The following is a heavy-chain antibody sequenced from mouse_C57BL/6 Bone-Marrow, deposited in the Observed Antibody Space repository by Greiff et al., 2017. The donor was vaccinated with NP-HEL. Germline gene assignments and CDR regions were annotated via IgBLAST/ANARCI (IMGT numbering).Heavy chain of an antibody. CDR1: GYSITSGYY. J-gene: IGHJ4*01. Sequence: DVQLQESGPGLVKPSQSLSLTCSVTGYSITSGYYWNWIRQFPGNKLEWMGYISYDGSNNYNPSLKNRISITRDTSKNQFFLKLNSVTTEDTATYYCAGGLGAMDYWGQGTSVTVSS. D-gene: IGHD3-3*01. V-gene: IGHV3-6*01. CDR2: ISYDGSN. CDR3: AGGLGAMDY.